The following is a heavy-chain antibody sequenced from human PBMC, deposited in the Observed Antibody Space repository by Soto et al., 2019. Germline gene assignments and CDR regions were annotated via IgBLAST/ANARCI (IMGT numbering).Heavy chain of an antibody. D-gene: IGHD4-17*01. CDR1: GFRFSDYG. J-gene: IGHJ4*02. CDR3: AKDRRDGEYNSVYDF. V-gene: IGHV3-30*18. Sequence: VQLAESGGGVVQPGRSLRLSCVGSGFRFSDYGMHWVRQAPGKGLEWVAMMSFDGTYKYYADSVKGRFIISRDNSKNTLYLQMNSLRAEDTAVYYCAKDRRDGEYNSVYDFWGQGTLVTVSS. CDR2: MSFDGTYK.